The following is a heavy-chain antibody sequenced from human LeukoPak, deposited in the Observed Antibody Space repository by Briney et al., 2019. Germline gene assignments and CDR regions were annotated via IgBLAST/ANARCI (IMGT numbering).Heavy chain of an antibody. J-gene: IGHJ4*02. CDR3: AQPGEQWLVRSGYFDY. Sequence: GGSLRLSCAASGFTFSSYAMSWVRQAPGKGLEWVSAISGSGGSTYYADSVKGRFTISGDNSKNTLYLQMNSLRAEDTAVYYCAQPGEQWLVRSGYFDYWGQGTLVTVSS. D-gene: IGHD6-19*01. V-gene: IGHV3-23*01. CDR1: GFTFSSYA. CDR2: ISGSGGST.